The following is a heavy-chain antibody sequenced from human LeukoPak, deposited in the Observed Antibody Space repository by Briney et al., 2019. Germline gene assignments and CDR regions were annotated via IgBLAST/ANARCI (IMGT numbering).Heavy chain of an antibody. J-gene: IGHJ6*02. CDR1: GFTFSNHG. Sequence: GGSLRLSCAASGFTFSNHGMNWVRQAPGKGLEWVSYISSGGSTTYYADSVRGRFTISRDYANNSLYLQMDSLRDEDTAVYCCARDRDDTLTGPHFGMDVWGQGTAVTVSS. V-gene: IGHV3-48*02. CDR2: ISSGGSTT. D-gene: IGHD3-9*01. CDR3: ARDRDDTLTGPHFGMDV.